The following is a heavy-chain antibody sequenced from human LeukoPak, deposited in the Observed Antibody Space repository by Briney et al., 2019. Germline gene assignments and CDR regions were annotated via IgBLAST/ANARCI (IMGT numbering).Heavy chain of an antibody. V-gene: IGHV4-4*07. D-gene: IGHD3-22*01. CDR1: GGSISSNY. CDR3: ARDRGITMIVTNWFDP. J-gene: IGHJ5*02. Sequence: SETLSLTCTVSGGSISSNYWSWIRQPAGKGLESIGRIYTSGSTNYNPSLKSRVTMSVDTSKNQFSLKLSSVTAADTAVYYCARDRGITMIVTNWFDPWGQGTLVTVSS. CDR2: IYTSGST.